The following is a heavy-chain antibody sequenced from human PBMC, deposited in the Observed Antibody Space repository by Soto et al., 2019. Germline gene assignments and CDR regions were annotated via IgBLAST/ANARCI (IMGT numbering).Heavy chain of an antibody. Sequence: GGSLRLSCAASGFTFSNAWMNWVRQAPGKGLEWVGRIKSKTDGGTTDYAAPVKGRFTISRDDSKNTLYLQMNSLKTEDTAVYYCTTSAPITLRYFDWSPLFYDYWGQGTLVTVSS. D-gene: IGHD3-9*01. CDR2: IKSKTDGGTT. CDR1: GFTFSNAW. J-gene: IGHJ4*02. V-gene: IGHV3-15*07. CDR3: TTSAPITLRYFDWSPLFYDY.